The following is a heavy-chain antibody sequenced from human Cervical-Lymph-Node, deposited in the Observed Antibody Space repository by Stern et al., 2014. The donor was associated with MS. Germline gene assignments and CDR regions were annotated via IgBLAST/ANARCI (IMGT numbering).Heavy chain of an antibody. Sequence: VQLVVSGGGVVQPGRSLRLSCVASGFTFTTYGMHWVRQAPGKGLEWVAGIFYVGSKKYYADSVKGRFTISRDNSKNTLYLQMSSLRAEDTAVYYCAKDRKTYYYGSGSYYNSYYFDYGGQGTLVTVSS. CDR3: AKDRKTYYYGSGSYYNSYYFDY. D-gene: IGHD3-10*01. CDR2: IFYVGSKK. CDR1: GFTFTTYG. V-gene: IGHV3-30*18. J-gene: IGHJ4*02.